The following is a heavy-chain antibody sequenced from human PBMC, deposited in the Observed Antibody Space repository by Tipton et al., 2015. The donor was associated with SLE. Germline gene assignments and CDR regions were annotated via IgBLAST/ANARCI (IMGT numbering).Heavy chain of an antibody. CDR1: GLTFSTYG. V-gene: IGHV3-23*01. J-gene: IGHJ4*02. CDR3: ARARARSYQDY. D-gene: IGHD1-26*01. Sequence: SGLTFSTYGMTWVRQAPGKGLEWVSLITGNGLNTYYADSVKGRFTISRDNAKNTLYVQMNSLRAEDTAVYYCARARARSYQDYWGQGTLVTVSS. CDR2: ITGNGLNT.